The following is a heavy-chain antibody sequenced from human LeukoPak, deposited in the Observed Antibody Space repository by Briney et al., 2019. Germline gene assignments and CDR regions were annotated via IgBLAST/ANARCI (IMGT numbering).Heavy chain of an antibody. D-gene: IGHD3-22*01. CDR2: ISTSSSYI. Sequence: NPGGSLRLSCAASGXTFSSYSVDWVRQAPGKGLEWVSSISTSSSYIYYADSAKGRFTISRHNAKNSLYLQMNSLRAEDTAVYYCARAITMKVVSSDAFDIWGQGTMVTVSS. V-gene: IGHV3-21*01. J-gene: IGHJ3*02. CDR3: ARAITMKVVSSDAFDI. CDR1: GXTFSSYS.